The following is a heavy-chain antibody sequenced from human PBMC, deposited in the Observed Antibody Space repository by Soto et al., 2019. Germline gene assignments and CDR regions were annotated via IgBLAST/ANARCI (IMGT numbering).Heavy chain of an antibody. D-gene: IGHD2-2*01. J-gene: IGHJ6*03. Sequence: PSETLSLTCTVSGGSISSYYWSWIRQPPGKGLEWIGYIYYSGSTNYNPSLKSRVTISVDTSKNQFSLKLSSVTAADTAVYYCAGVYCSSTSCPNSYYYYYMDVWGKGTTVTVSS. CDR3: AGVYCSSTSCPNSYYYYYMDV. V-gene: IGHV4-59*01. CDR2: IYYSGST. CDR1: GGSISSYY.